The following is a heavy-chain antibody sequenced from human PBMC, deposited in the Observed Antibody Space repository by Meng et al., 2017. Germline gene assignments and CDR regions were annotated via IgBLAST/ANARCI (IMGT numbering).Heavy chain of an antibody. J-gene: IGHJ4*02. CDR3: ARDSDKRWLQSHY. Sequence: GESLITSWGSSGFIFSSYWMSWVRQAPGTGLEWVANIKEDGSEKYYLDSVKGRFTISRDNAKNSLYLQMNSLRVEDTAVYYCARDSDKRWLQSHYWGQGTLVTVSS. CDR1: GFIFSSYW. CDR2: IKEDGSEK. V-gene: IGHV3-7*01. D-gene: IGHD5-24*01.